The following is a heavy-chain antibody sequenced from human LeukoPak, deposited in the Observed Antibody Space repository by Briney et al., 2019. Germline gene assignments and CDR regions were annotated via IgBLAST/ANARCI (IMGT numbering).Heavy chain of an antibody. D-gene: IGHD1-14*01. CDR3: ARSRYLISPVLRTTYFDY. J-gene: IGHJ4*02. V-gene: IGHV3-53*01. CDR2: IYSGGST. CDR1: GFTVSSNY. Sequence: QPGGSLILSCAASGFTVSSNYMSWVRQAPGKRLEWVSVIYSGGSTYYADSVKGRFTISRDNSKNTLYLQMNSLRAEDTAVYYCARSRYLISPVLRTTYFDYWGQGTLVTVSS.